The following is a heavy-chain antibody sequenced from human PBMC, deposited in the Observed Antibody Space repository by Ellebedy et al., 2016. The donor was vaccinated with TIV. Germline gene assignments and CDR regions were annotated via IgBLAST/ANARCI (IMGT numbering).Heavy chain of an antibody. CDR2: IIPIFGTA. V-gene: IGHV1-69*13. J-gene: IGHJ6*02. CDR3: ARDYYYDSNYYYYGMDV. D-gene: IGHD3-22*01. Sequence: SVKVSXKASGGTFSSYAISWVRQAPGQGLEWMGGIIPIFGTANYAQKFQGRVTITADESTSTAYMELSSLRSEDTAVYYCARDYYYDSNYYYYGMDVWGQGTTVTVSS. CDR1: GGTFSSYA.